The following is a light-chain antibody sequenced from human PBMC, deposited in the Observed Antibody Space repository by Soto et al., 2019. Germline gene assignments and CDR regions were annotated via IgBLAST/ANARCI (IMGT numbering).Light chain of an antibody. CDR1: HDVSRN. Sequence: DIQMTQSPSSLSASEGDRVTITCPSSHDVSRNLNWFQQKPGEAPQLLIYDASNLERGVPSRFSGRGSGTDFTLTISSLQPEDVATYYCQQYNSMLAFGGGTEVEI. CDR2: DAS. J-gene: IGKJ4*01. V-gene: IGKV1-33*01. CDR3: QQYNSMLA.